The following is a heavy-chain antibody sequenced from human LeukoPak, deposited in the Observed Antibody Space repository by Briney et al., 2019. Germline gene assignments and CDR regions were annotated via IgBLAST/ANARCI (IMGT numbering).Heavy chain of an antibody. Sequence: GGSLRLSCAASGFTFSSYGMSWVRQAPGKGLEYVSAISSNGGRTYYANSVKGRFTISRDNSKNTLYLQMGSLRAEDMAVYYCARVGDYNQVYFDYWGQGTLVTVSS. J-gene: IGHJ4*02. CDR2: ISSNGGRT. D-gene: IGHD4-17*01. CDR1: GFTFSSYG. V-gene: IGHV3-64*01. CDR3: ARVGDYNQVYFDY.